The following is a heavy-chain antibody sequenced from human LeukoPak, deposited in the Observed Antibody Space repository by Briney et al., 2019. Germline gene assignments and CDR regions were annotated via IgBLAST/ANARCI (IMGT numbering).Heavy chain of an antibody. CDR3: AREYGGNSIGDFDY. CDR2: ISAYSDNT. V-gene: IGHV1-18*01. D-gene: IGHD4-23*01. Sequence: ASVKVSCKASGYTFTSYGLSWVRQAPGQGLEWMGWISAYSDNTNYAQKFQGRVTMTRDTSTSTVYMELSSLRSEDTAVYYCAREYGGNSIGDFDYWGQGTLVTVSS. J-gene: IGHJ4*02. CDR1: GYTFTSYG.